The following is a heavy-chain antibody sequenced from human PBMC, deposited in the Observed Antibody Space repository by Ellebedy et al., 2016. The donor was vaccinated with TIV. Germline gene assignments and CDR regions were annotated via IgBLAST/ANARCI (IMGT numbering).Heavy chain of an antibody. CDR2: IKRKVDGGTT. J-gene: IGHJ3*01. D-gene: IGHD6-19*01. Sequence: GESLKISCTASGFTLSDAWMSWVRQAPGKGLEWLGRIKRKVDGGTTGYATPVKGRFTISRDDSKNTLYLQLTGLKTEDTAVYYCTTEGFVSGFHAFDSWGQGTVVTVSS. CDR3: TTEGFVSGFHAFDS. CDR1: GFTLSDAW. V-gene: IGHV3-15*01.